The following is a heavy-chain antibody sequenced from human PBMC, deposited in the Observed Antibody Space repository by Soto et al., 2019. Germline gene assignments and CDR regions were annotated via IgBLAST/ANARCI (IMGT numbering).Heavy chain of an antibody. CDR1: GGSFSGYY. CDR3: ARAVYCSSTSCYTTFDY. V-gene: IGHV4-34*01. CDR2: INHSGST. D-gene: IGHD2-2*02. J-gene: IGHJ4*02. Sequence: QVQLQQWGAGLLKPSETLSLTCAVYGGSFSGYYWSWIRQPPGKGLEWIGGINHSGSTNYNPSLKSRVTISVDTSKNQFSLKLSSVTAADTAVYYCARAVYCSSTSCYTTFDYWGQGTLVTVSS.